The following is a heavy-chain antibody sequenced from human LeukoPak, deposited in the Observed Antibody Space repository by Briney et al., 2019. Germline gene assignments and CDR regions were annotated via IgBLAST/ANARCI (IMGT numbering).Heavy chain of an antibody. J-gene: IGHJ6*03. CDR1: GGSISSYY. Sequence: SPWETLSLTCTVSGGSISSYYWSWIRQPPGKGLEWIGYIYYSGSTNYNPSLKSRVTISVDTSKNQFSLKLSSVTAADTAVYYCARGGYSYGYSPYYYYYYMDVWGKGTTVTISS. CDR2: IYYSGST. D-gene: IGHD5-18*01. V-gene: IGHV4-59*01. CDR3: ARGGYSYGYSPYYYYYYMDV.